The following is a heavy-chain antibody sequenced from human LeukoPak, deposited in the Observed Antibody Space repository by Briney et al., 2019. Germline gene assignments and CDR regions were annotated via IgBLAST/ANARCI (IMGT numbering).Heavy chain of an antibody. J-gene: IGHJ4*02. CDR2: IYYSGIT. CDR1: GGSISSSSYY. CDR3: ARDPPYSSSSFDY. D-gene: IGHD6-6*01. Sequence: SSQTLSLTCTVSGGSISSSSYYWGWIRQPPGKGLEWIGSIYYSGITYYNPSLKSRVTMSVDTSRNQFSLKVNSVTAADAAVYYCARDPPYSSSSFDYWGQGTQVTVSS. V-gene: IGHV4-39*07.